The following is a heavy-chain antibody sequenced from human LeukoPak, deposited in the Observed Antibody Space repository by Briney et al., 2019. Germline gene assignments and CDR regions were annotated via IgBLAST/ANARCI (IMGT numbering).Heavy chain of an antibody. CDR2: ISSSSSTI. D-gene: IGHD4-17*01. V-gene: IGHV3-48*04. CDR1: GFTFSSYG. Sequence: GGSLRLSCAASGFTFSSYGMHWVRQAPGKGLEWVSCISSSSSTIYYADSVKGRFTISRDNAKNSLYLQMNSLRAEDTAVYYCAREADYVFDYWGQGTLVTVSS. J-gene: IGHJ4*02. CDR3: AREADYVFDY.